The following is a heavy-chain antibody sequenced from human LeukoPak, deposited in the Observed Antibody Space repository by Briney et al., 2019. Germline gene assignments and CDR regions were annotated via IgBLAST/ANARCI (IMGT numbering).Heavy chain of an antibody. CDR3: AKLSKSRGWAFDY. J-gene: IGHJ4*02. CDR2: ISSSSSTI. D-gene: IGHD3-10*01. V-gene: IGHV3-48*02. CDR1: AFIFSGHW. Sequence: GGSLRLSCEGSAFIFSGHWMNWVRQAPGKGLEWVSYISSSSSTIYYADSVKGRFTISRDNAKNSLYLHMNSLRDEDTAVYYCAKLSKSRGWAFDYWGQGTLVTVSS.